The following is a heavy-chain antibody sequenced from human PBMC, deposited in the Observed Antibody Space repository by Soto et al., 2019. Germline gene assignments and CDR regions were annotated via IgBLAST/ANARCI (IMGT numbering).Heavy chain of an antibody. CDR1: GFTFNTHW. Sequence: GALRLSCTASGFTFNTHWMHWVRQAPGKGLVWVSRIYSDGITTNYADSVKGRLTVSRDNTKNTVYLHVNTLRDEDTAVYYCARGGAMGVDYWGQGTLVTVSS. D-gene: IGHD1-26*01. J-gene: IGHJ4*02. CDR2: IYSDGITT. CDR3: ARGGAMGVDY. V-gene: IGHV3-74*01.